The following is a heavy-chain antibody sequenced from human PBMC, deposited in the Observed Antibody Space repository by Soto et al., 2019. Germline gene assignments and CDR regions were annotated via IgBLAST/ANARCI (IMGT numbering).Heavy chain of an antibody. Sequence: SETLSLTCAVSGGSISSYYWSWIRQPPGKGLEWIGYIYYSGSTNYNPSLKSRVTISVDTSKNQFSLKLSSVTAADTAVYYCASGSRYYYDSSGYYNYWGQGTLVTVSS. D-gene: IGHD3-22*01. CDR2: IYYSGST. V-gene: IGHV4-59*01. J-gene: IGHJ4*02. CDR3: ASGSRYYYDSSGYYNY. CDR1: GGSISSYY.